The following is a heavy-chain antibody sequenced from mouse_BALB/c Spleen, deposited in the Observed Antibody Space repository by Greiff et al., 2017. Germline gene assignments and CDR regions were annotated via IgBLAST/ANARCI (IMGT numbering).Heavy chain of an antibody. V-gene: IGHV5-4*02. J-gene: IGHJ3*01. CDR1: GFTFSDYY. Sequence: EVQLVESGGGLVKPGGSLKLSCAASGFTFSDYYMYWVRQTPEKRLEWVATISDGGSYTYYPDSVKGRFTISRDNAKNNLYLQMSSLKSEDTAMYYCARDNDYGSSYGKGWLAYWGQGTLVTVSA. D-gene: IGHD1-1*01. CDR3: ARDNDYGSSYGKGWLAY. CDR2: ISDGGSYT.